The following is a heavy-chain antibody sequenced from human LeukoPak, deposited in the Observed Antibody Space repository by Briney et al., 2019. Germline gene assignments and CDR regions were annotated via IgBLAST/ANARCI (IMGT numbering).Heavy chain of an antibody. D-gene: IGHD3-9*01. CDR2: IWYDGSNK. CDR1: GFTFSSYG. J-gene: IGHJ4*02. V-gene: IGHV3-33*01. Sequence: VGSLRLSCAASGFTFSSYGMHWVRQAPGKGLEWVAVIWYDGSNKYYADSVKGRFTISRDNSKNTLYLQMNSLRAEDTAVYYCARDGFDYDILTGLTGFDYWGQGTLVTVSS. CDR3: ARDGFDYDILTGLTGFDY.